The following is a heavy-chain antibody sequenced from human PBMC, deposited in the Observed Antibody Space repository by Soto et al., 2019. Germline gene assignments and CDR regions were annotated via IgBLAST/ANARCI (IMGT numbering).Heavy chain of an antibody. CDR1: GYSFTSYW. CDR3: ARQIVKNDFWSGYYYYSYMAV. Sequence: GESLKISCKGSGYSFTSYWIGWVRQMPGKGLEWMGIIYPGDSDTRYSPSFQGQVTISADKSISTAYLQWSSLKASDTAMYYCARQIVKNDFWSGYYYYSYMAVWGKGTTVTVSS. V-gene: IGHV5-51*01. D-gene: IGHD3-3*01. CDR2: IYPGDSDT. J-gene: IGHJ6*03.